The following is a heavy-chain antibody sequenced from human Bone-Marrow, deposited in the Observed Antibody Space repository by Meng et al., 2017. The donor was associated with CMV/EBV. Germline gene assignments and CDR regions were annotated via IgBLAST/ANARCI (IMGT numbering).Heavy chain of an antibody. Sequence: GGSLRLSCAASGFTFDGYAMHWVRQAPGKGLEWVSGISWNSGSIGYADSVKGRFTISRDNAKNSLYLQMNSLRAEDTALYYCAKADSSGWYVFAFDIWGQGTMVTVSS. V-gene: IGHV3-9*01. J-gene: IGHJ3*02. D-gene: IGHD6-19*01. CDR1: GFTFDGYA. CDR3: AKADSSGWYVFAFDI. CDR2: ISWNSGSI.